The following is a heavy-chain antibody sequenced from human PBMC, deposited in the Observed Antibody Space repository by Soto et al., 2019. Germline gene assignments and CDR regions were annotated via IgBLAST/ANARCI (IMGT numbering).Heavy chain of an antibody. CDR2: ISSSGSTI. V-gene: IGHV3-48*03. Sequence: GGSLRLSCAASGFTLMSYEMNCVRQAPGKGLEGVSYISSSGSTIYYADSVKGRFTISRDNAKNSLYLQMNSLRAEDTAVYYCARESYDFWSGQTSYLDYWGQGTLVTVSS. D-gene: IGHD3-3*01. J-gene: IGHJ4*02. CDR1: GFTLMSYE. CDR3: ARESYDFWSGQTSYLDY.